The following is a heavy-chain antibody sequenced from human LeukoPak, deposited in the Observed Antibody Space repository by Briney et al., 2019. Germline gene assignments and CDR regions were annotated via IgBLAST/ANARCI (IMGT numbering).Heavy chain of an antibody. Sequence: GGTLRLSCAASGFTFSSYGMTWVRQAPGKGLEWVSGISGSGRNTYYADSVKGRFTISRDNSQNTLYLQMNSLRAEDMALYYCAKDISSGGYYFEYWGQGTLVTVSS. CDR3: AKDISSGGYYFEY. D-gene: IGHD6-19*01. CDR1: GFTFSSYG. V-gene: IGHV3-23*01. CDR2: ISGSGRNT. J-gene: IGHJ4*02.